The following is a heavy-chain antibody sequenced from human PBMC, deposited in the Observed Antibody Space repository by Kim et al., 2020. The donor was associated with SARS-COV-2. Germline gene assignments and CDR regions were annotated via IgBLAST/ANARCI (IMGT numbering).Heavy chain of an antibody. CDR1: SDSMSSYY. J-gene: IGHJ4*02. CDR2: IFYGGST. V-gene: IGHV4-59*01. Sequence: SETLSLTCNVSSDSMSSYYWSWIRQVPGKGLEWIGYIFYGGSTKYNPSLKSRVALSWDTSRKQSSLHLTSVIDADTAVYYCARSEGRASWHQFDYWGQGILVTVSS. CDR3: ARSEGRASWHQFDY.